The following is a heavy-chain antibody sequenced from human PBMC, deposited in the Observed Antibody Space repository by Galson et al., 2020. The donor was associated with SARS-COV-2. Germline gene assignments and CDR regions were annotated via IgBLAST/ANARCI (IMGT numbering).Heavy chain of an antibody. CDR1: GFTFDDYA. V-gene: IGHV3-9*01. CDR3: AKDSSSSWYYYYGMDV. Sequence: GGSLRLSCAASGFTFDDYAMHWVRHALGKGLEWVSGISWNSGSIGYADSVKGRFTISRDNAKNSLYLQMNSLRAEDTALYYCAKDSSSSWYYYYGMDVWGQGTTVTVSS. D-gene: IGHD6-13*01. J-gene: IGHJ6*02. CDR2: ISWNSGSI.